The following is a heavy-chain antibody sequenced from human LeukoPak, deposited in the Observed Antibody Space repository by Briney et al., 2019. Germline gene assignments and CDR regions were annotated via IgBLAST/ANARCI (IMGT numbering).Heavy chain of an antibody. D-gene: IGHD3-3*01. V-gene: IGHV3-74*01. CDR3: AKLTRRFLEWLLNEADY. J-gene: IGHJ4*02. Sequence: GGSLRLSCAASGFTFSSYWMHWVRQAPGKGLVWVSRINSDGSSTSYADSVKGRFTISRDNAKNTLYLQMNSLRAEDTAVYYCAKLTRRFLEWLLNEADYWGQGTLVTVSS. CDR2: INSDGSST. CDR1: GFTFSSYW.